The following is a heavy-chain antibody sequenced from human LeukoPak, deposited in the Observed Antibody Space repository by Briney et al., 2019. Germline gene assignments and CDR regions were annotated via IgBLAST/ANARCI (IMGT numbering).Heavy chain of an antibody. J-gene: IGHJ4*02. CDR3: AREGDGYSYGAVFDY. V-gene: IGHV4-59*01. Sequence: KPSETLSLTCAVYGGSFSGYYWSWIRQPPGKGLEWIGYIYYSGSTNYNPSLKSRVTISVDTSKNQFSLKLSSVTAADTAVYYCAREGDGYSYGAVFDYWGQGTLVTVSS. D-gene: IGHD5-18*01. CDR2: IYYSGST. CDR1: GGSFSGYY.